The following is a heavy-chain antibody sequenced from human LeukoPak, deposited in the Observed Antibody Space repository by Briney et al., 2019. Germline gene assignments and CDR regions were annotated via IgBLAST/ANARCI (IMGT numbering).Heavy chain of an antibody. V-gene: IGHV1-46*01. J-gene: IGHJ2*01. CDR1: GYTFTSYY. D-gene: IGHD4-17*01. CDR2: INPSGGST. CDR3: ARDSGDYWYFDL. Sequence: ASVKVSCKASGYTFTSYYMHWVRQAPGQGLEWMGIINPSGGSTSYAQKFQGRVTMTRDMSTSTVYMELSSLRSEDTAVYYCARDSGDYWYFDLWGRGTLVTVSS.